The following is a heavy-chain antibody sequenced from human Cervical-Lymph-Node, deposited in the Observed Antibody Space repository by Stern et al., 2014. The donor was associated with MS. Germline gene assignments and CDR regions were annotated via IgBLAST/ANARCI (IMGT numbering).Heavy chain of an antibody. CDR3: ARAPNGNFYFKS. CDR1: GYTFTSYA. Sequence: QVQLVQSGAEVKPPGASVNVSCKASGYTFTSYAIHWVRQAPGQRLEWMGCINAGDGNTKYSEKFQGKVTITRDTSASTAYMELSSLRSEDTAVYYCARAPNGNFYFKSWGQGTLVTASS. J-gene: IGHJ4*02. CDR2: INAGDGNT. D-gene: IGHD2-8*01. V-gene: IGHV1-3*01.